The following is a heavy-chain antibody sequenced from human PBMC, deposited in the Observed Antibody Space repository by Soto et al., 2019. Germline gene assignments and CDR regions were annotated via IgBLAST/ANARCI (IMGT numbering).Heavy chain of an antibody. V-gene: IGHV4-59*01. CDR1: GGSISSYY. J-gene: IGHJ4*02. D-gene: IGHD2-15*01. CDR3: ARGIGYCSGGSCYSGGYYFDY. Sequence: SSETLSLTCTVSGGSISSYYWSWIRQPPGKGLEWIGYIYYSGSTNYNPSLKSRVTISVDTSKNQSSLKLSSVTAADTAVYYCARGIGYCSGGSCYSGGYYFDYWGQGTLVTVSS. CDR2: IYYSGST.